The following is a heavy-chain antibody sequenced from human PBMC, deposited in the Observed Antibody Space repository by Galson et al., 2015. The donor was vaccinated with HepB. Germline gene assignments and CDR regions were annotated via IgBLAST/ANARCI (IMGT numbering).Heavy chain of an antibody. CDR2: IRSKASNYAT. CDR1: GFTFSGSA. CDR3: IRLGDFSGYSSR. J-gene: IGHJ4*02. Sequence: SLRLSCAASGFTFSGSAIHWVRQASGKGPEWVGRIRSKASNYATSYVPSLKGRFTISRDDSKNMAYLHMKSRKTEGTAVYYWIRLGDFSGYSSRWGQGTLVTVSS. D-gene: IGHD5-12*01. V-gene: IGHV3-73*01.